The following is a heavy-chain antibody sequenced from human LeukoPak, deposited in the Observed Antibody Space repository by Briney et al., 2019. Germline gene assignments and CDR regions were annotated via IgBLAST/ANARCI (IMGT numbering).Heavy chain of an antibody. Sequence: SETLSLTCAVSGYSISSGYYWGWIRQPPGKGLEWIGSIYHSGSTYYNPSPKSRVTISVDTSKNQFSLKLSSVTAADTAVYYCARGDWQYSNNWSNWFDPWGQGTLVTVSS. CDR1: GYSISSGYY. V-gene: IGHV4-38-2*01. CDR2: IYHSGST. CDR3: ARGDWQYSNNWSNWFDP. D-gene: IGHD6-13*01. J-gene: IGHJ5*02.